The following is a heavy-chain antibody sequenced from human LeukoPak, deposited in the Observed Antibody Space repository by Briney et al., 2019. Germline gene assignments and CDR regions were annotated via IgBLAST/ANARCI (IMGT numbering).Heavy chain of an antibody. D-gene: IGHD5-18*01. CDR1: GFTLSTYS. J-gene: IGHJ4*02. V-gene: IGHV3-21*01. Sequence: GGSLRLSCAASGFTLSTYSMNWVRQAPGKGLEWVSSISTSSTYIYYADSVKGRFTISRDNARHSLFLQMNSLRAEDTAVYYCARGDVDTADPFDYWGQGTLVTVSS. CDR2: ISTSSTYI. CDR3: ARGDVDTADPFDY.